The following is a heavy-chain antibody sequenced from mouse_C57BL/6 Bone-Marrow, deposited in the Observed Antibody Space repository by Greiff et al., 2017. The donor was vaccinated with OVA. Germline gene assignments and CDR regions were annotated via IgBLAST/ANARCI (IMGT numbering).Heavy chain of an antibody. CDR3: ARSGSNYHYYAMDY. CDR2: INPSSGYT. Sequence: VQLQQSGAELARPGASVKMSCKASGYTFTSYTMHWVKQRPGQGLEWIGYINPSSGYTKYNQKFKDKATLTADKSSSTAYMQLSSLTSEDSAVYYCARSGSNYHYYAMDYWGQGTSVTVSS. D-gene: IGHD2-5*01. CDR1: GYTFTSYT. J-gene: IGHJ4*01. V-gene: IGHV1-4*01.